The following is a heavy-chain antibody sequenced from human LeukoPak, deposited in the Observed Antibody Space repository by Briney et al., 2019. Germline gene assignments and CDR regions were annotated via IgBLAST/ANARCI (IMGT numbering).Heavy chain of an antibody. V-gene: IGHV3-11*05. J-gene: IGHJ3*02. CDR1: GFTFSNYD. CDR2: ISSSSSYT. Sequence: GGSLRLSCAASGFTFSNYDMSWVRRAPGKGLEWVSYISSSSSYTNYADSVKGRFTISRDNAKNSLYLQMNSLRAEDTAVYYCAREGRYCSGGSCDGGDAFDIWGQGTMVTVSS. CDR3: AREGRYCSGGSCDGGDAFDI. D-gene: IGHD2-15*01.